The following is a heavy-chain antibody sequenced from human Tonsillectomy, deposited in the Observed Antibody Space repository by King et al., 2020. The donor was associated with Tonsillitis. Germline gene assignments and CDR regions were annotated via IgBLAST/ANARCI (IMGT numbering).Heavy chain of an antibody. D-gene: IGHD1-26*01. V-gene: IGHV3-48*01. CDR1: GFTFSSYS. J-gene: IGHJ4*02. Sequence: VQLVESGGGLVQPGGSLRLSCAASGFTFSSYSMNWVRQAPGKGLEWVSYISPSSNSISYADSVKGRFTISRDYAKNSLLLQMNSLIPEDTAVYYCAASPYTGSYHPLDFRGQGTLVTVSS. CDR3: AASPYTGSYHPLDF. CDR2: ISPSSNSI.